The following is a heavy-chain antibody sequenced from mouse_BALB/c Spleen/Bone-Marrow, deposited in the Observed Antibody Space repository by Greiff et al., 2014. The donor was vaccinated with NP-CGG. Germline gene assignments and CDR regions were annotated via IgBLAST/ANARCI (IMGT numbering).Heavy chain of an antibody. Sequence: VQLQQSGGGLVQPGGSLKLSCAASGFPFSSYGMSWVRQTPDKRLELVATINSNGGSTYYPDSVKGRFTISRDNAKNTLYLQMSSLKSEDSAMFYCARDRTYYYGMDYWGQGTSATVSS. J-gene: IGHJ4*01. CDR1: GFPFSSYG. CDR2: INSNGGST. CDR3: ARDRTYYYGMDY. V-gene: IGHV5-6-3*01.